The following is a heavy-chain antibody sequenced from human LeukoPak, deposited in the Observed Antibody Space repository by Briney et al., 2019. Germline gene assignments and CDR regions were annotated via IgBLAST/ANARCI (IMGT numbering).Heavy chain of an antibody. D-gene: IGHD4-17*01. CDR3: ARLRRNYYYMDV. Sequence: SGTLSLTCTVSGGSISSYYWSWIRQPPGKGLEWIGYIYYSGSTNYNPSLKSRVTISVDTSKNQFSLKLSSVTAADTAVYYCARLRRNYYYMDVWGKGTTVTVSS. J-gene: IGHJ6*03. CDR1: GGSISSYY. V-gene: IGHV4-59*01. CDR2: IYYSGST.